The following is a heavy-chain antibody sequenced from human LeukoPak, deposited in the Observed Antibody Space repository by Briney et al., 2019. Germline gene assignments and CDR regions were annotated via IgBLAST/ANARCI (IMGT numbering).Heavy chain of an antibody. CDR3: ARWITMVRYYYYGMDV. CDR1: GGTFSSYA. D-gene: IGHD3-10*01. CDR2: IIPILGIA. J-gene: IGHJ6*02. V-gene: IGHV1-69*04. Sequence: SVKVSCKASGGTFSSYAISWVRQAPGQGLEWMGRIIPILGIANYAQKFQGRATITADKSTSTAYMELSSLRSEDTAVYYCARWITMVRYYYYGMDVWGQGTTVTVSS.